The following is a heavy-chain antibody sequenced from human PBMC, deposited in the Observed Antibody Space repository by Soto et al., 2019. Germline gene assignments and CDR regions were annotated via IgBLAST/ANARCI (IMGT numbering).Heavy chain of an antibody. J-gene: IGHJ6*02. Sequence: SVKVSCKASGFTFTSSAISWVRQAPGQGLEWMGGIIPIFGTANYAQKFQGRVTITADKSTSTAYMELSSLRSEDTAVYYCARKTGVATIKNYYYGMDVWGQGTTVTVS. V-gene: IGHV1-69*06. CDR1: GFTFTSSA. D-gene: IGHD5-12*01. CDR2: IIPIFGTA. CDR3: ARKTGVATIKNYYYGMDV.